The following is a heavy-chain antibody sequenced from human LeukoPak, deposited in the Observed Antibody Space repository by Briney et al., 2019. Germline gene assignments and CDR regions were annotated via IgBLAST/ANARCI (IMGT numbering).Heavy chain of an antibody. V-gene: IGHV3-48*03. CDR1: GFTSSSYE. D-gene: IGHD2-15*01. CDR2: ISSSCSTI. CDR3: ARESWLLRNWFDP. Sequence: QPAGSLRLSCAASGFTSSSYEMTWVRQVPGKPLNTVSYISSSCSTIYYADSVKGRFTISRDNAKNSLYLQMNSLRAEDTAVYYCARESWLLRNWFDPWGQGTLVTVSS. J-gene: IGHJ5*02.